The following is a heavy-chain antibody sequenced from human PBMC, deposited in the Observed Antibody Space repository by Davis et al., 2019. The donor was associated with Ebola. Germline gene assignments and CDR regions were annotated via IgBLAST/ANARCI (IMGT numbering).Heavy chain of an antibody. CDR1: GFTFGDYA. V-gene: IGHV3-49*04. Sequence: GESLKISCTASGFTFGDYAMSWVRQAPGKGLEWVGFIRSKAYGGKTQHAASVKGRFTISRDDSKSIAYLKMNSLKIEDTAVYYCTRDLKQPPPSYYYGMDVWGQGTTVTVSS. CDR3: TRDLKQPPPSYYYGMDV. CDR2: IRSKAYGGKT. D-gene: IGHD6-13*01. J-gene: IGHJ6*02.